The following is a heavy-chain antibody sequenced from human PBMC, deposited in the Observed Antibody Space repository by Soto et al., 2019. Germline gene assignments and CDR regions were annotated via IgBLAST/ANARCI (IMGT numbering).Heavy chain of an antibody. CDR2: MNPNSGNT. J-gene: IGHJ5*02. Sequence: ASVKVSCKASGYTFTTSDINGVRQATGQGLEWMGWMNPNSGNTGYAQKFQGRVTMTRDTSISTAYMELSGLRSEDTAVYYCARGYYYDSSGYYYGPWGQGTPVTVSS. D-gene: IGHD3-22*01. V-gene: IGHV1-8*01. CDR3: ARGYYYDSSGYYYGP. CDR1: GYTFTTSD.